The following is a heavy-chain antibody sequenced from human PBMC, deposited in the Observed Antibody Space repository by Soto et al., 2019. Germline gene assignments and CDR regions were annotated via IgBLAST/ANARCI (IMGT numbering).Heavy chain of an antibody. CDR1: GYTFTSYA. J-gene: IGHJ4*02. CDR3: ARVYCSTTSCLDFEY. V-gene: IGHV1-3*01. Sequence: QVHLVQSGAEVKKPGASVKVSCKASGYTFTSYAIHWVRQAPGQRLEWMGWIYAGNGNTKYSQKFQGRVTITRDKSASTGYMELSSLRSEDTAVYYCARVYCSTTSCLDFEYWGQGTLVTVSS. CDR2: IYAGNGNT. D-gene: IGHD2-2*01.